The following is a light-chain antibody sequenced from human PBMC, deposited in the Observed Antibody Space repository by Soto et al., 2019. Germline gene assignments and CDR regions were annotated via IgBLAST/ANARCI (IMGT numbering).Light chain of an antibody. CDR2: GAS. V-gene: IGKV3D-15*01. J-gene: IGKJ4*01. CDR3: QQDNNWPLT. CDR1: QSVSSN. Sequence: EIVMPQSPATLSVSPGERATLSCRASQSVSSNLAWYQQKPGQAPRLLIYGASTRATGIPARFSGSGSGIEFTLTISSLQSEDFAVYYCQQDNNWPLTFGGGTKVEIK.